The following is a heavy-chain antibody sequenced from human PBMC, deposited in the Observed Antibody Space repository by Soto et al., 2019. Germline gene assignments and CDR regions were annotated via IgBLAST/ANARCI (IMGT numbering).Heavy chain of an antibody. Sequence: SETLSLTCTVSGGSISSGDYYRSWIRQPPGKGLEWIGYIYYSGSTYYNPSLKSRVTISVDTSKNQFSLKLSSATAADTAVYYCARDRRYYYDSSGYFKHGMDVWGQGTTVTVXS. CDR1: GGSISSGDYY. D-gene: IGHD3-22*01. J-gene: IGHJ6*02. V-gene: IGHV4-30-4*01. CDR2: IYYSGST. CDR3: ARDRRYYYDSSGYFKHGMDV.